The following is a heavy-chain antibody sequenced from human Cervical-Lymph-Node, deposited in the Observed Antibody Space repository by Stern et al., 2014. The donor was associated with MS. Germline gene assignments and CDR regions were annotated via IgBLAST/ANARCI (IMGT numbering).Heavy chain of an antibody. CDR2: INTNSGAS. CDR1: GYTLNNYP. V-gene: IGHV7-4-1*02. Sequence: QVQLVQSGSELKEPGASVKVSCKASGYTLNNYPINWVRQAPGQGLEWLGWINTNSGASTYAQGFAGRFVFSLDTSVSTAYLHISSLKAEDTAVYYCARNFVDTAMITRSDYLDSWGQGTLVTVSS. CDR3: ARNFVDTAMITRSDYLDS. D-gene: IGHD5-18*01. J-gene: IGHJ4*02.